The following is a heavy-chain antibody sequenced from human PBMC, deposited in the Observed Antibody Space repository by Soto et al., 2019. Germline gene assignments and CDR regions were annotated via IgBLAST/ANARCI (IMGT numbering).Heavy chain of an antibody. J-gene: IGHJ4*02. V-gene: IGHV1-24*01. CDR1: GYTLTELS. Sequence: GPSVKVSCKVSGYTLTELSMHWVRQAPGKGLEWMGGFDPEDGETIYAQKFQGRVTMTEDTSTDTAYMVLSSLRSEDTAVYYCATVYQNEYYDSSGYYYPYFDYWGQGTLVTVSS. D-gene: IGHD3-22*01. CDR3: ATVYQNEYYDSSGYYYPYFDY. CDR2: FDPEDGET.